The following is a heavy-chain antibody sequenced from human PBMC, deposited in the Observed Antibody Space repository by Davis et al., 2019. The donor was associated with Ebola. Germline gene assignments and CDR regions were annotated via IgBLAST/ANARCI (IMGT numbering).Heavy chain of an antibody. D-gene: IGHD6-6*01. V-gene: IGHV3-48*02. Sequence: PGGSLRLSCAASGFTFRTYSMNWVRQAPGKGLEWVSYISGNMAEIYYADSVKGRFTISRSNAKNSLYLQMNNLRDEDTAVYYCARDLTIAARPVLDYWGQGTLVTVSS. CDR3: ARDLTIAARPVLDY. J-gene: IGHJ4*02. CDR2: ISGNMAEI. CDR1: GFTFRTYS.